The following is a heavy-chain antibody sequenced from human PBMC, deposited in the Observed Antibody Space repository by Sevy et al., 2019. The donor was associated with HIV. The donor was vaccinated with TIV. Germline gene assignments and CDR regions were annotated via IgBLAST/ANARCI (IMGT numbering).Heavy chain of an antibody. V-gene: IGHV3-30*18. J-gene: IGHJ4*02. CDR1: GFTFSRYG. CDR2: ISFDGSKK. CDR3: AKLDYDILTGNPDY. Sequence: GGPLRLSCAASGFTFSRYGMHWVRQAPGKGLEWVAVISFDGSKKYYGDSVKGRFTISRDNSKNTLYLAMSSLSPEDTAVYYCAKLDYDILTGNPDYWGQGTLVTVSS. D-gene: IGHD3-9*01.